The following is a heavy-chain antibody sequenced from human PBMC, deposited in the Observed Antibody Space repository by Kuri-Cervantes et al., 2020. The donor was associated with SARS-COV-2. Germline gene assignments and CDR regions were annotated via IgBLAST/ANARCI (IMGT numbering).Heavy chain of an antibody. CDR3: AKVAEEDSSGWYPDYYYGMDV. Sequence: GESLKISCAASGFTFSSYGMHWVRQAPGKGLEWVAAISYDGSNKYYADSVKGRFTISRDNSKNTLYLQMNSLRAEDTAVYYCAKVAEEDSSGWYPDYYYGMDVWGQGTTVTVSS. J-gene: IGHJ6*02. CDR1: GFTFSSYG. V-gene: IGHV3-30*18. CDR2: ISYDGSNK. D-gene: IGHD6-19*01.